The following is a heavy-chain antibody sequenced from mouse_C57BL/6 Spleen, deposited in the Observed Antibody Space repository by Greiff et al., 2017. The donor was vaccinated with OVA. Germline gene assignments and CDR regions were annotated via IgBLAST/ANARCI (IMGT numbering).Heavy chain of an antibody. CDR2: IALVTGYP. CDR1: GYTFTDYE. D-gene: IGHD2-4*01. J-gene: IGHJ4*01. V-gene: IGHV1-15*01. CDR3: TRSNDYGGGMDY. Sequence: QFQLQQSGAELVRPGASVTLSCKASGYTFTDYELHWVKPTPVHGLEWIGAIALVTGYPDYTEKFKGKAILTADKSSSTAYMELRSLTSEDSAVYYCTRSNDYGGGMDYWGQGTSVTVSS.